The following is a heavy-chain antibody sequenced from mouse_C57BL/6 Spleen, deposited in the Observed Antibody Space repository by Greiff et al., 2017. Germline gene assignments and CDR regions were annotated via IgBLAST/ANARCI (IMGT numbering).Heavy chain of an antibody. V-gene: IGHV5-17*01. D-gene: IGHD2-1*01. Sequence: EVMLVESGGGLVKPGGSLKLSCAASGFTFSDYGMHWVRQAPEKGLEWVAYISSGSSTIYYADTVKGRFTISRDNAKNTLFLQMTSLRAEDKAMYYCARDGNPRCFDYWGQGTTLTVSS. CDR2: ISSGSSTI. CDR3: ARDGNPRCFDY. J-gene: IGHJ2*01. CDR1: GFTFSDYG.